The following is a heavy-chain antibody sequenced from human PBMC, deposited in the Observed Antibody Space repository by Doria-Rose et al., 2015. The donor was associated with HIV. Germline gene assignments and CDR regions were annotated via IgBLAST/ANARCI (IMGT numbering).Heavy chain of an antibody. J-gene: IGHJ6*03. D-gene: IGHD3-3*01. CDR2: ISRDSGAK. CDR1: GFSFESYA. CDR3: AKAPIIGPKYYFYMDV. V-gene: IGHV3-9*01. Sequence: VQLVQPGGGLVQPGRSLRLSRVGSGFSFESYAMHWVRLAPGKGLEWVAGISRDSGAKGNADSVEGRFTISRDNAKKSVYLEMRSLRPEDTAFYYCAKAPIIGPKYYFYMDVWGKGTSVTVSS.